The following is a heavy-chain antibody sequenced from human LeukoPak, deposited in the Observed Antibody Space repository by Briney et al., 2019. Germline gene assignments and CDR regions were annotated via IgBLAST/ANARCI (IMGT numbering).Heavy chain of an antibody. CDR2: ISSSSSYI. J-gene: IGHJ3*02. CDR1: GFTFSSYT. V-gene: IGHV3-21*01. Sequence: GGSLRLSCAASGFTFSSYTMNWVRQAPGKGLEWVSSISSSSSYIYYADSVKGRFTISRDNAKNSLYLQMNSLRAEDTAVYYCARDGSGTLYGAFDIWGQGTMVTVSS. D-gene: IGHD3-10*01. CDR3: ARDGSGTLYGAFDI.